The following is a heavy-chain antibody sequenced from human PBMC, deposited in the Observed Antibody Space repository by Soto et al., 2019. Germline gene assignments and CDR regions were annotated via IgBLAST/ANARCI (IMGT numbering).Heavy chain of an antibody. CDR3: ARVALYSSSWYDDY. CDR1: GGSISSGGYY. Sequence: PSETLSLTCTVSGGSISSGGYYWSWIRQHPGKGLEWIGYIYYSGSTYYNPSLKSRVTISVDTSKNQFSLKLSSVTAADTAVYYCARVALYSSSWYDDYWGQATLVTVSS. J-gene: IGHJ4*02. CDR2: IYYSGST. D-gene: IGHD6-13*01. V-gene: IGHV4-31*03.